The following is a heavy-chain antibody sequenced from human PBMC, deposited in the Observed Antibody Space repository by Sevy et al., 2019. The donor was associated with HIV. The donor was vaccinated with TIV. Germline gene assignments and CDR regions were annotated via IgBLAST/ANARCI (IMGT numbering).Heavy chain of an antibody. V-gene: IGHV3-49*04. J-gene: IGHJ4*02. D-gene: IGHD6-13*01. CDR3: TRWKAAQSIFDY. CDR2: LKSDVYGGTV. CDR1: GFTFGDYC. Sequence: GGSLRLSCTASGFTFGDYCMSWVRQAPGKGLEWVAFLKSDVYGGTVDHAASVRGRFVISRDDSKTIAYLQMNDLKTEDTGVYYCTRWKAAQSIFDYWGQGALVTRLL.